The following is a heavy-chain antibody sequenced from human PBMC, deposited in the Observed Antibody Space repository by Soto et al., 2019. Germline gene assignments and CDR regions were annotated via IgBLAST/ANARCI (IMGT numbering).Heavy chain of an antibody. J-gene: IGHJ5*02. CDR3: TRVQKWLVRGWLDP. CDR2: IRSKAYGGTT. V-gene: IGHV3-49*04. D-gene: IGHD6-19*01. CDR1: GFTFGDYA. Sequence: SLRLSCTASGFTFGDYAMSWVRQAPGKGLEWVGFIRSKAYGGTTEYAASVKGRFTISRDDSKSIAYLQMNSLKTEDTAVYYCTRVQKWLVRGWLDPWGQGTLVTVYS.